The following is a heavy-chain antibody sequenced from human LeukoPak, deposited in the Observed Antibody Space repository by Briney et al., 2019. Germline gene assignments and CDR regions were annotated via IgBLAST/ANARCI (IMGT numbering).Heavy chain of an antibody. CDR2: INHSGST. CDR3: ASSITMVRGVSDGGFYY. J-gene: IGHJ4*02. D-gene: IGHD3-10*01. Sequence: SDTLSLTCAVYGGSFSGYYWSWIRQPPGKGPEWIGEINHSGSTNYNPSLKSRVTMSVDTSKNQFSLKLSSVTAADTAVYYCASSITMVRGVSDGGFYYWGQGTLVTVSS. CDR1: GGSFSGYY. V-gene: IGHV4-34*01.